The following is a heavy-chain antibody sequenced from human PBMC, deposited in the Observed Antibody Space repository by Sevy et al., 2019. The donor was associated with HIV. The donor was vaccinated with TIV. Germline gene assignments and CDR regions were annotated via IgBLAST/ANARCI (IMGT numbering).Heavy chain of an antibody. Sequence: ASVKVSCKVSGYTLTQFSMHWVRQAPGKGLEWMTTFDLEDGVPEEGKKIYAQKFLGRVTMTEDKSTDQAYMELSSLRSDDTAVYYCATTKDYYDSSGYPFDYWGQGTLVTVSS. CDR1: GYTLTQFS. J-gene: IGHJ4*02. V-gene: IGHV1-24*01. CDR2: FDLEDGVPEEGKK. CDR3: ATTKDYYDSSGYPFDY. D-gene: IGHD3-22*01.